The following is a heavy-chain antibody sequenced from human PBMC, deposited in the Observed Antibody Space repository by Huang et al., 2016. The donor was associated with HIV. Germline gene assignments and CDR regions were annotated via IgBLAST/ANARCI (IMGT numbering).Heavy chain of an antibody. CDR2: IGRDRRDT. Sequence: QVQLVQSGGEVMQPGASVRVSCKASGYDFGSYGMSWVRQAPGQGFEWRGWIGRDRRDTSSAQKCQGRVTMTTDTSTTTTYMELRSLRSDDTAMYYCARDPYYSNRWKRNDASFLWGQGTMITVSS. V-gene: IGHV1-18*01. CDR3: ARDPYYSNRWKRNDASFL. D-gene: IGHD4-4*01. J-gene: IGHJ3*01. CDR1: GYDFGSYG.